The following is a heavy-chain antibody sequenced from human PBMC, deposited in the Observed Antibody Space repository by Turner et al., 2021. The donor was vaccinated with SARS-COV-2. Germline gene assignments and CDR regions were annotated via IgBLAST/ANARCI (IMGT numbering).Heavy chain of an antibody. CDR1: GFPFSSYS. V-gene: IGHV3-23*01. D-gene: IGHD3-22*01. CDR2: ISGSGGST. Sequence: EVQLLESGGDLVQPGGSLRPSCVASGFPFSSYSMSWVRQAPGKGLEWVSAISGSGGSTYYADSVKGRFTISRDNSKNTLYLQMNSLRAEDTAVYYCAKADRVMIVVVITLFDYWGQGTLVTVSS. J-gene: IGHJ4*02. CDR3: AKADRVMIVVVITLFDY.